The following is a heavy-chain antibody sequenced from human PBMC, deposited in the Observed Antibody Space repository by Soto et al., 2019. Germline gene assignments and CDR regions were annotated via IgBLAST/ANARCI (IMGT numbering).Heavy chain of an antibody. D-gene: IGHD6-19*01. CDR2: LNEDGSET. CDR1: GFTFGSTW. V-gene: IGHV3-7*01. Sequence: EVQLVESGGGLVQPGGSLRLSCAASGFTFGSTWVQWVRQAPGKGPEWVAILNEDGSETYYVDSVKGRFTISRDNARNSLYLEMNSLRNEDTDVYFCGRGGGWCFDSWGQGTLVTVSS. CDR3: GRGGGWCFDS. J-gene: IGHJ4*02.